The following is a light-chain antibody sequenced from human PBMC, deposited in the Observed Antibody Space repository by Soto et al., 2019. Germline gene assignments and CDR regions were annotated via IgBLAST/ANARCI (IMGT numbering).Light chain of an antibody. V-gene: IGKV1-39*01. CDR1: QSISSY. Sequence: DIQMTQSPSSLSASVGDRVTITCRASQSISSYLNWYQQKPGKAPEFLIYDASTLESGVPSRFSGSGSGTEFTLTISSLQPEDFATFYCQQYYSYPPITFGQGTRLENK. J-gene: IGKJ5*01. CDR2: DAS. CDR3: QQYYSYPPIT.